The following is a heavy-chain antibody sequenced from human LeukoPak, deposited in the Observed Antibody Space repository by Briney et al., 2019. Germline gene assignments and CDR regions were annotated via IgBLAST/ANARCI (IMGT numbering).Heavy chain of an antibody. CDR2: MNPNSGNT. V-gene: IGHV1-8*01. Sequence: ASVKVSCKASGYTFTSYDINWVRQATGQGLEWMGWMNPNSGNTGYAQKFQGRVTMTRNTSISTAYMELSSLRSEDTAVYYCASGQKSGYDIPIDYWGQGTLVTVSS. J-gene: IGHJ4*02. D-gene: IGHD5-12*01. CDR3: ASGQKSGYDIPIDY. CDR1: GYTFTSYD.